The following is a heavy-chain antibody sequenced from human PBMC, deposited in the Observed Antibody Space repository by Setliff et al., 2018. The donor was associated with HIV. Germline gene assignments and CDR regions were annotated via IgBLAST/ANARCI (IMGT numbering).Heavy chain of an antibody. CDR2: INEDGSEK. Sequence: GGSLRLSCAASGFPFSSYWMSWVRQAPGKGLEWVANINEDGSEKYYVDSVKGRFTISRDNAKNSLFLQMNSLRAEDTAVYYCAREYCNSTSCYGYSGDYWGQGTLVTVSS. CDR1: GFPFSSYW. CDR3: AREYCNSTSCYGYSGDY. V-gene: IGHV3-7*01. J-gene: IGHJ4*02. D-gene: IGHD2-2*01.